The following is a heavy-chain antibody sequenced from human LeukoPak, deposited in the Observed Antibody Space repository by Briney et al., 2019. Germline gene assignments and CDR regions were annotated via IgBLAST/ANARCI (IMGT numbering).Heavy chain of an antibody. J-gene: IGHJ4*02. CDR1: GGSFSGYY. CDR3: AREGGGSSSLDY. Sequence: SETLSLTCAVYGGSFSGYYWSWIRQPPGKGLEWIGEINHSGSTNYNPSLKSRVTISVDTSENQFSLKLGSVTAADTAVYYCAREGGGSSSLDYWGQGNLVTVSS. CDR2: INHSGST. V-gene: IGHV4-34*01. D-gene: IGHD6-13*01.